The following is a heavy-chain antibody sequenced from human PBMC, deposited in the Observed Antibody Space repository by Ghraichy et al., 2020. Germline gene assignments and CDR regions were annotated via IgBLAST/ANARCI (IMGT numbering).Heavy chain of an antibody. CDR2: ISGSGGST. CDR1: GFTFSSYA. CDR3: AKSSVELRDYYYYMDV. V-gene: IGHV3-23*01. D-gene: IGHD1-7*01. J-gene: IGHJ6*03. Sequence: GESLRLSCAASGFTFSSYAMSWVRQAPGKGLEWVSAISGSGGSTYYADSVKGRFIISRDNSKNTLYLQMNSLRAEDTAVYYCAKSSVELRDYYYYMDVGGKGTTVTVSS.